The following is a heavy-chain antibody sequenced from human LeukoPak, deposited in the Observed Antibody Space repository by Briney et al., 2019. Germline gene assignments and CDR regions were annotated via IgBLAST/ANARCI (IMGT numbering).Heavy chain of an antibody. Sequence: GGSLRLSCAASGFTFSSYAMSWVRQAPGMGLEWVSVISGGGGTTFYADSVKGRFTISRDNSKNTLFLQMNSLRAEDTAVYYCAKARAVVVVAATNYWGQGTLVTVSS. CDR3: AKARAVVVVAATNY. CDR2: ISGGGGTT. D-gene: IGHD2-15*01. V-gene: IGHV3-23*01. J-gene: IGHJ4*02. CDR1: GFTFSSYA.